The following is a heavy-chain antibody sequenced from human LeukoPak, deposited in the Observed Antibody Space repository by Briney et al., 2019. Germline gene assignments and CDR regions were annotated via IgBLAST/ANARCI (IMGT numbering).Heavy chain of an antibody. Sequence: PGGSLRLSCAASGFTFSSYSMNWVRQAPGKGLEWVSSISSSSSYIYYADSVKGRFTISRDNAKNSLYLQMNSLGAEDTAVYYCARDRVLRLGELSPIYYWGQGTLVTVSS. CDR2: ISSSSSYI. CDR1: GFTFSSYS. J-gene: IGHJ4*02. V-gene: IGHV3-21*01. D-gene: IGHD3-16*02. CDR3: ARDRVLRLGELSPIYY.